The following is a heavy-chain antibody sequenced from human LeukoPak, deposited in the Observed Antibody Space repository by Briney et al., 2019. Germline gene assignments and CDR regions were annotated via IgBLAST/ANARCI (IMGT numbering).Heavy chain of an antibody. V-gene: IGHV4-61*02. CDR3: ARDRQLGWFGP. Sequence: SETLSLTCTVSGDSISSGNYFWAWIRQSAGEGLEWIWRIHSDGLSNYNPSRRSRVTISVDTSNNQFSLKVKSVTAADTATYYCARDRQLGWFGPWGQGILVTVSS. D-gene: IGHD3-16*01. J-gene: IGHJ5*02. CDR1: GDSISSGNYF. CDR2: IHSDGLS.